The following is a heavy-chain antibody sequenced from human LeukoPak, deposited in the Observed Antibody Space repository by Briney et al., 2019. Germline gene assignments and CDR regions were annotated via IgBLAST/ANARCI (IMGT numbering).Heavy chain of an antibody. Sequence: GGSLRLSCAASGFTFHDFAMSWVRQAPGKGLEWVSGVNWNGDGTVYADSVEGRFTISRDNAKNSLYLQMNSLGVDDTALYYCARLGGPDYYFYYYMDVWGKGTTVTVSS. CDR3: ARLGGPDYYFYYYMDV. CDR2: VNWNGDGT. V-gene: IGHV3-20*04. CDR1: GFTFHDFA. D-gene: IGHD1-26*01. J-gene: IGHJ6*03.